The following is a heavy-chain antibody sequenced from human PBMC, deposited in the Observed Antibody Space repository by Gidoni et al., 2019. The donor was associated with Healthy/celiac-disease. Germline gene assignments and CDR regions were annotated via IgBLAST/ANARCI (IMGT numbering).Heavy chain of an antibody. CDR2: ISYEGSNK. J-gene: IGHJ6*02. CDR1: GFTFSRYG. V-gene: IGHV3-30*18. D-gene: IGHD2-8*02. Sequence: QVQLVESGGGVVQPGRSLRLPCAASGFTFSRYGMHWVRQAPGKGLEWVAFISYEGSNKYYADSVKGRFTISRDNSKNTLYLQMNSLRAEDTAVYYCAKDTSLYWINYYGMDVWGQGTTVTVSS. CDR3: AKDTSLYWINYYGMDV.